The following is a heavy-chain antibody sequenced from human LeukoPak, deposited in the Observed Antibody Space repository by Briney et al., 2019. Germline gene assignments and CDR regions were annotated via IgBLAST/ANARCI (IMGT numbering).Heavy chain of an antibody. CDR3: ASPLSLGYSGYDDAFDI. D-gene: IGHD5-12*01. V-gene: IGHV1-69*04. CDR2: IIPILGIA. CDR1: GGTFSSYA. J-gene: IGHJ3*02. Sequence: SVKVSCKASGGTFSSYAISWVRQAPGQGLEWMGRIIPILGIANYAQKFQGRATITADKSTSTAYMELSSLRSEDTAVYYCASPLSLGYSGYDDAFDIWGQGTMVTVSS.